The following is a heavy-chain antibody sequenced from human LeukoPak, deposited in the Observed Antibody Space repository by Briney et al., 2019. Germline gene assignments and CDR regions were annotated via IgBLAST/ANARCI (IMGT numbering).Heavy chain of an antibody. CDR3: ARVEGGSSSWYMHFDL. CDR1: GGSISSYY. V-gene: IGHV4-4*07. CDR2: IYTSGST. J-gene: IGHJ2*01. Sequence: PSETLSLTCTVSGGSISSYYWSWIRQPAGKGLEWIGRIYTSGSTNYNPSLKSRVTMSVDTSKNQFSLKLSSVTAADTAVYYCARVEGGSSSWYMHFDLWGRGTLVTVSS. D-gene: IGHD6-13*01.